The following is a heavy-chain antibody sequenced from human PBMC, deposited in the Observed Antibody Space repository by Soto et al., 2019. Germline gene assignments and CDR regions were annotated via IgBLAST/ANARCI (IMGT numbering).Heavy chain of an antibody. CDR2: ISYDGSNK. CDR3: AKEIRYGSGYDLCYFDY. Sequence: TGGSLRLSCAASGFTFSSYGMHWVRQAPGKGLEWVAVISYDGSNKYYADSVKGRFTISRDNSKNTLYLQMNSLRAEDTAVYYCAKEIRYGSGYDLCYFDYWGQGTLVTVSS. CDR1: GFTFSSYG. J-gene: IGHJ4*02. D-gene: IGHD5-12*01. V-gene: IGHV3-30*18.